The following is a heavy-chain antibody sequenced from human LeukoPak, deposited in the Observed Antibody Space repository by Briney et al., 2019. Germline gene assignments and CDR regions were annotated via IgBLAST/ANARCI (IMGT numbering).Heavy chain of an antibody. V-gene: IGHV4-59*08. CDR1: GGSISSYY. D-gene: IGHD7-27*01. CDR2: IYYSGST. CDR3: ARPVTGDDAFDI. Sequence: SGTLSLTCTVSGGSISSYYWSWIRQPPGKGLEWIGYIYYSGSTNYNPSLKSRVTISVDTSKNQFSLKLSSVTAADTAVYYCARPVTGDDAFDIWGQGTMVTVSS. J-gene: IGHJ3*02.